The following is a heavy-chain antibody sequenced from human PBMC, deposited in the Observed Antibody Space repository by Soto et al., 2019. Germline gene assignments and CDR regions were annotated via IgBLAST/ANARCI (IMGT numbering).Heavy chain of an antibody. D-gene: IGHD2-2*01. CDR2: IKQDGSEK. J-gene: IGHJ6*02. V-gene: IGHV3-7*01. CDR3: ARDRSGNGSSKSCCSYYGMDV. CDR1: GFTFSSYW. Sequence: PGGSLRLSCAASGFTFSSYWMSWVRQAPGKGLEWVANIKQDGSEKYYVDSVKGRFTISRDNAKNSLYLQMNSLRAEDTAVYYCARDRSGNGSSKSCCSYYGMDVWGQGTTVTVYS.